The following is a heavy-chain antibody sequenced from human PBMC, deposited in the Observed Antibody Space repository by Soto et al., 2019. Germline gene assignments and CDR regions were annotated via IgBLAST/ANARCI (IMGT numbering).Heavy chain of an antibody. J-gene: IGHJ4*02. CDR2: ISGSGGST. V-gene: IGHV3-23*01. CDR3: AKDPVGWFRQYYFDY. D-gene: IGHD6-19*01. Sequence: EVQLLESGGGLVQPGGSLRLSCAASGFTFSSYAMSWVRQAPGKGLEWVSAISGSGGSTYYADSVKGRFTISRDNSKNTLYLQMNGLRAEDTAVYYCAKDPVGWFRQYYFDYWGQGTLVTVSS. CDR1: GFTFSSYA.